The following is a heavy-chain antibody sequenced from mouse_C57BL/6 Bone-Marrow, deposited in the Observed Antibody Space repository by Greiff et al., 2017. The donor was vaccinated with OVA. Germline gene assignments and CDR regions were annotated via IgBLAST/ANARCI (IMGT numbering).Heavy chain of an antibody. CDR1: GYTFTSYW. CDR2: IDPSDSYT. CDR3: ARPFITTVGDY. Sequence: QVQLQQPGAELVRPGTSVKLSCKASGYTFTSYWMHWVKQRPGQGLEWIGVIDPSDSYTNYNQKFKGKATLTVDTSSSTAYMQLSSLTSEDSAVYYCARPFITTVGDYWGQGTTLTVSS. J-gene: IGHJ2*01. V-gene: IGHV1-59*01. D-gene: IGHD1-1*01.